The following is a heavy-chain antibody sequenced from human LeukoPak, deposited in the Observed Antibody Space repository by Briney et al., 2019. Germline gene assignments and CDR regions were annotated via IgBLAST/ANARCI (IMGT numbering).Heavy chain of an antibody. CDR3: ASSSQWELDY. J-gene: IGHJ4*02. V-gene: IGHV4-34*01. CDR1: GGSFSGYY. CDR2: INHSGST. Sequence: MASETLSLTCAVYGGSFSGYYWSWIRQPPGKGLGWIGEINHSGSTNYNPSLKSRVTISVDTSKNQFSLKLSSVTAADTAVYYCASSSQWELDYWGQGTLVTVSS. D-gene: IGHD1-26*01.